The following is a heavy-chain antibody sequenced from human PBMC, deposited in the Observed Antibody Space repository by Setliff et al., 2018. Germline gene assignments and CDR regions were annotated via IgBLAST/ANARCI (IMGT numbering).Heavy chain of an antibody. CDR3: ARALGYCSRTSCYADAFDI. J-gene: IGHJ3*02. D-gene: IGHD2-2*01. CDR2: IYHSGST. CDR1: GYSISSGYY. Sequence: SETLSLTCAVSGYSISSGYYWGWIRQPPGKGLEWIGSIYHSGSTYYNPSLKSRVTISVDTSKNQFSLKLNYVTAADTAVYYCARALGYCSRTSCYADAFDIWGQGTMVTVSS. V-gene: IGHV4-38-2*01.